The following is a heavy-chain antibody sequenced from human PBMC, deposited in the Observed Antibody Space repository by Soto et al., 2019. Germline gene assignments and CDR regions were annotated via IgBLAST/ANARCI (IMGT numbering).Heavy chain of an antibody. J-gene: IGHJ4*02. CDR1: GDSVSSNSAA. D-gene: IGHD6-13*01. V-gene: IGHV6-1*01. CDR3: AREERLRRRGGDLAAAGTVDY. Sequence: KQSQTLSLTCAISGDSVSSNSAAWNWIRQSPSRGLEWLGRTYYRSKWYNDYAVSVKSRITINPDTSKNQFSLQLNSVTPEDTAVYYCAREERLRRRGGDLAAAGTVDYWGQGTLVTVSS. CDR2: TYYRSKWYN.